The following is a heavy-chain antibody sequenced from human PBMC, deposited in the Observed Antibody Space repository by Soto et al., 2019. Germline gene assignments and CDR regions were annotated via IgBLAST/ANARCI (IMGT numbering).Heavy chain of an antibody. CDR3: ARVDERQNSAAGPLDYYYYGMDV. D-gene: IGHD6-13*01. CDR1: GYAFTGYY. V-gene: IGHV1-2*02. Sequence: ASVKVSCKASGYAFTGYYMHWVRQAPGQGLEWMGWINPNSGGTNYAQKFQGRVTMTRDTSISTAYMELSRLRSDDTAVYYCARVDERQNSAAGPLDYYYYGMDVWGQGTTVTVSS. CDR2: INPNSGGT. J-gene: IGHJ6*02.